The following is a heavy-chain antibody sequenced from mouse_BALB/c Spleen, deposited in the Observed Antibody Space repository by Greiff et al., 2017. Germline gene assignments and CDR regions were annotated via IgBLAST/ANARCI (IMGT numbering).Heavy chain of an antibody. CDR2: IFPGSGST. CDR1: GYTFSSYC. D-gene: IGHD1-1*01. Sequence: QVQLLQSGAELMQPGASVKISCKATGYTFSSYCIEWVKQRPGHGLEWIGEIFPGSGSTNYNEKFKGKATFTADTSTNTAYMQLSSLTSEDSAVYYCARERDYGSNCLDYWGQGTTLTVSS. V-gene: IGHV1-9*01. J-gene: IGHJ2*01. CDR3: ARERDYGSNCLDY.